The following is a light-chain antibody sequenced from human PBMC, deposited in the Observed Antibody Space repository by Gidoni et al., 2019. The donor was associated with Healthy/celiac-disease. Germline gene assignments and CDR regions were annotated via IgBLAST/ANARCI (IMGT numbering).Light chain of an antibody. J-gene: IGLJ2*01. Sequence: QSVLTPPPSVSGAPAQRVTISCTGSSSNIGAGYDVHWYQQLPGTAPKLLIYGNSNRPSGVPDRFSGSKSGTSASLAITGLQAEDEADYYGQSYDSSLSGSVFGGGTKLTVL. V-gene: IGLV1-40*01. CDR1: SSNIGAGYD. CDR2: GNS. CDR3: QSYDSSLSGSV.